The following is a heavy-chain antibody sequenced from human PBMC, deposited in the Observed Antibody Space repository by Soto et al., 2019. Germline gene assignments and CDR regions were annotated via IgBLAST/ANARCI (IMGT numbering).Heavy chain of an antibody. CDR2: ISAYNGNT. CDR1: GYTFTSYG. V-gene: IGHV1-18*01. D-gene: IGHD5-18*01. J-gene: IGHJ4*02. Sequence: QVQLVQSGAEVKKPGASVKVSCKTSGYTFTSYGFSWVRQAPGQGLEWMGWISAYNGNTNYAQKLQGRVTMTTDTSTSPAYMALRSLRSDDTAVYYCAAPLSYSYGLDYWGQGTLVTVSS. CDR3: AAPLSYSYGLDY.